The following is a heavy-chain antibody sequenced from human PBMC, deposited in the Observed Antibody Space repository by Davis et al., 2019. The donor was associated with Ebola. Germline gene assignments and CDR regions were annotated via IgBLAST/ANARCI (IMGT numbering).Heavy chain of an antibody. CDR1: GYTFTSYG. CDR2: ISAYNGNT. D-gene: IGHD6-19*01. V-gene: IGHV1-18*01. Sequence: ASVKVSCKASGYTFTSYGISWVRQAPGQGLEWIGWISAYNGNTNYAQKLQGRVTMTTDTSTSTAYMELRSLRSDDTAVYYCARAPKAVASRDWFDPWGQGTLVTVSS. CDR3: ARAPKAVASRDWFDP. J-gene: IGHJ5*02.